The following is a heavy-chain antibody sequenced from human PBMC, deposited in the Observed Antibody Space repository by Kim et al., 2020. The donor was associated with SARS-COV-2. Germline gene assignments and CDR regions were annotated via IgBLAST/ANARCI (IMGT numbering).Heavy chain of an antibody. V-gene: IGHV1-18*01. Sequence: QKLQGRVTITTDTSTSTAYMELRSLRSDETAVYYCARSGEWELGVDAFDIWGQGTMVTVSS. CDR3: ARSGEWELGVDAFDI. J-gene: IGHJ3*02. D-gene: IGHD1-26*01.